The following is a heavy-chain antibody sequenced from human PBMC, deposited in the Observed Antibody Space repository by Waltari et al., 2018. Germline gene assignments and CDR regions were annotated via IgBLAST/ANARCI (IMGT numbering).Heavy chain of an antibody. CDR2: INHSGST. CDR1: GGSFSGYY. D-gene: IGHD3-22*01. V-gene: IGHV4-34*01. J-gene: IGHJ4*02. Sequence: QVQLQQWGAGLLKPSETLSLTCAVYGGSFSGYYWSWIRQPPGKGLEWIGEINHSGSTNYNPSLKSRVTISVDTSKNQFSLKLNSVTAADTAVYYCARHFTPSSDDSSGYPDYWGQGTLVIVSS. CDR3: ARHFTPSSDDSSGYPDY.